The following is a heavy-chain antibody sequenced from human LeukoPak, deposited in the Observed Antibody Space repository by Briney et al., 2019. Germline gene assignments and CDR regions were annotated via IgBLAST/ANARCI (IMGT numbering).Heavy chain of an antibody. CDR2: IYYSGST. D-gene: IGHD3-10*01. J-gene: IGHJ4*02. Sequence: SETLSLTCTVSGGSISSCDYYWRWIRQPPGRGLEWIVYIYYSGSTYYNPSLKSRVTISVNTSKNQFSLKLSSVTAADTAVYYCAGDDGFVDYWGQGTLVTVSS. V-gene: IGHV4-30-4*01. CDR3: AGDDGFVDY. CDR1: GGSISSCDYY.